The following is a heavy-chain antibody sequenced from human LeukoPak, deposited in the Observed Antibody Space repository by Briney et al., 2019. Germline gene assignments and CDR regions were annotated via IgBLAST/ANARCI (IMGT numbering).Heavy chain of an antibody. CDR3: ARPRGCGSARRNNFDY. CDR2: MSEDGNEI. D-gene: IGHD2-2*01. J-gene: IGHJ4*02. V-gene: IGHV3-7*01. Sequence: GGSLRLSCTVSGFIFSDFSMSWVRQAPGKGLEWVAKMSEDGNEIFYVDSVKGRFTISRDNTKKSLYLQLNSLRPEDSAVYYCARPRGCGSARRNNFDYWGQGTQVTVSS. CDR1: GFIFSDFS.